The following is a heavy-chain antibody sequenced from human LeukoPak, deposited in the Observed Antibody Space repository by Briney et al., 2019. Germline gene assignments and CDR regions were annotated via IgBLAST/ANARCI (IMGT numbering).Heavy chain of an antibody. D-gene: IGHD2-2*02. Sequence: GGSLRLSCAASGFTFSNYSMTWVRQAPGKGLESVSSISGSDTSTYYADSVKGRFTISRDNSKNTLELQMDSLRAEDTAVYYCTKARSASSSSCYNYWGQGILVTVSS. CDR3: TKARSASSSSCYNY. V-gene: IGHV3-23*01. J-gene: IGHJ4*02. CDR1: GFTFSNYS. CDR2: ISGSDTST.